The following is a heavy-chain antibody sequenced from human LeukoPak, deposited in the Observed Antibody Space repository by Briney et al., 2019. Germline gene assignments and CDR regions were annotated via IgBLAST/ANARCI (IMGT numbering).Heavy chain of an antibody. D-gene: IGHD3-3*01. V-gene: IGHV1-2*02. Sequence: GASVKVSCKASGYTFTGYYMHWVRQAPGQGLEWMGWINPNSGDTNYAQKFQGRVTMTRDTSISTAYTELSRLRSDDTAVYYCAREITIFGVAAPWFDPWGQGTLVTVSS. CDR1: GYTFTGYY. J-gene: IGHJ5*02. CDR3: AREITIFGVAAPWFDP. CDR2: INPNSGDT.